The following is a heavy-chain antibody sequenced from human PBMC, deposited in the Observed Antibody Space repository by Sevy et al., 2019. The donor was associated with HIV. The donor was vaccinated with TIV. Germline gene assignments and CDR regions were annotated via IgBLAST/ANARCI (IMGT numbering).Heavy chain of an antibody. CDR1: GFTFSSYG. Sequence: GGSLRLSCAASGFTFSSYGMHWVRQAPGKGLEWVAFIRHDGSNKYYADSVKGRFTISRDNSKNTLYLKMNSLRAEDTAVYYCAKGPSPMITFGGVADYWGQGTLVTVSS. CDR2: IRHDGSNK. J-gene: IGHJ4*02. CDR3: AKGPSPMITFGGVADY. V-gene: IGHV3-30*02. D-gene: IGHD3-16*01.